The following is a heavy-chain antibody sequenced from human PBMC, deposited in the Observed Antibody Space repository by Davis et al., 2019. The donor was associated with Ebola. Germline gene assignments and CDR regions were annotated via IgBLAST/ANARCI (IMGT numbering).Heavy chain of an antibody. V-gene: IGHV4-59*01. CDR3: ARGPTYYYGMDV. CDR1: GGSLSSYY. J-gene: IGHJ6*02. CDR2: IYYSGST. Sequence: SGTLSPPCPVPGGSLSSYYWRWIRPPPREGLEWLGDIYYSGSTNYNPSLKSRVTISVDTSKNQFSLKLSSVTAADTAVYYCARGPTYYYGMDVWGQGTTVTVSS.